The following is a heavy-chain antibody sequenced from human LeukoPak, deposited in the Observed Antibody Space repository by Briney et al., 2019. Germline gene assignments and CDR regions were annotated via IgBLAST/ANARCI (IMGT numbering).Heavy chain of an antibody. V-gene: IGHV3-53*04. CDR2: IYSGGST. J-gene: IGHJ6*02. D-gene: IGHD3-10*01. CDR1: GCTVSSNY. CDR3: ASAYYGSGSNLYYYYGMDV. Sequence: GGSLRLSCAASGCTVSSNYMSWVRQAPGKGLEWVSVIYSGGSTYYADSVKGRFTISRHNSKNTLYLQMNSLRAEDTAVYYCASAYYGSGSNLYYYYGMDVWGQGTTVTVSS.